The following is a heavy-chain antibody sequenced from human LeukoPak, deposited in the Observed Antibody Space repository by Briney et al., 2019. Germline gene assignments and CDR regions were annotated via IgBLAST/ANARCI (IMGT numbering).Heavy chain of an antibody. Sequence: ASVKVSCKASGYTFTSYAMHWVRQAPGQGLEWMGWISAYNGNTNYAQKLQGRVTMTTDTSTSTAYMELRSLRSDDTAVYYCARYYYYYYGMDVWGQGTTVTVSS. CDR1: GYTFTSYA. V-gene: IGHV1-18*01. CDR3: ARYYYYYYGMDV. CDR2: ISAYNGNT. J-gene: IGHJ6*02.